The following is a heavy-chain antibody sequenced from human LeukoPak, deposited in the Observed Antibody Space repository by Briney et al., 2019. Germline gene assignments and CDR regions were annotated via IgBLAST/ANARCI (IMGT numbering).Heavy chain of an antibody. D-gene: IGHD1-26*01. J-gene: IGHJ6*04. CDR1: GFTFSSYE. Sequence: GGSLRLSCAVSGFTFSSYEMNWVRQAPGKGLEWVSYISSSSSAIYYGDSVKGRFAISRDNAKNSLYLQMNSLRAEDTAIYYCARENWDLVAVPMDVWGKGTTVIVSS. CDR3: ARENWDLVAVPMDV. V-gene: IGHV3-48*03. CDR2: ISSSSSAI.